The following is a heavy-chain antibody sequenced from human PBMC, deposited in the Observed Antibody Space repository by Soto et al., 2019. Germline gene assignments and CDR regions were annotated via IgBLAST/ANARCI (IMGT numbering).Heavy chain of an antibody. CDR1: GYSFTGYY. V-gene: IGHV1-18*04. CDR3: AREGRKYYDSSGYYYDLFDY. Sequence: GASVKVSCKACGYSFTGYYMHWVRQAPRQGPEWMGWISAYNGNTNYAQKLQGRVTMTTDTSTSTAYMELRSLRSDDTAVYYCAREGRKYYDSSGYYYDLFDYWGQGTLVTVSS. CDR2: ISAYNGNT. D-gene: IGHD3-22*01. J-gene: IGHJ4*02.